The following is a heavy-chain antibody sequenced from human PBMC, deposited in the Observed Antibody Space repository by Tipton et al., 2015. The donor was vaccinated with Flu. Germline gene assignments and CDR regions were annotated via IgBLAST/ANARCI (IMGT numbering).Heavy chain of an antibody. J-gene: IGHJ6*02. V-gene: IGHV3-7*01. CDR1: GFTFSSYW. CDR3: ARHCSGGSCFSWEPPYYFGMDV. CDR2: IKQDASEK. D-gene: IGHD2-15*01. Sequence: SLRLSCAASGFTFSSYWMNWVRQAPGKGLQWLANIKQDASEKHYVDSVKGRFSISRDNAKNSLYLQMDNLRVEDTAVYYCARHCSGGSCFSWEPPYYFGMDVWGQGTSVNVSS.